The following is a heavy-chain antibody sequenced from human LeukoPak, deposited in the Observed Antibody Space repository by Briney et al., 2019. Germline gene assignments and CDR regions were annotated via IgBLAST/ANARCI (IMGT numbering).Heavy chain of an antibody. CDR1: GFTLTTYT. J-gene: IGHJ4*02. V-gene: IGHV3-30-3*01. D-gene: IGHD2/OR15-2a*01. CDR3: ARIGFSATTSSY. Sequence: GSLRLSCVVTGFTLTTYTIYWVRQAPGKGLEWVAIISYDENNKYYADSVKGRFTISRDNNKDTVFLQMNNLRSEDTALYYCARIGFSATTSSYWGRGTRVIVSS. CDR2: ISYDENNK.